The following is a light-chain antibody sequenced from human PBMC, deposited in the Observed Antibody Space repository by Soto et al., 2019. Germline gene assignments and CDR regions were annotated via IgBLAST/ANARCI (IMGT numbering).Light chain of an antibody. V-gene: IGKV3-20*01. CDR3: QQYGTSPWT. Sequence: EIVLTQSPGTLSLSPGERATLSFRASQSVSSTYLASYQQKPGQTPRLLIYGACSRATGIPDRFSGSGSGTDSALTISRLEPEDFAVYYCQQYGTSPWTFGQGTKVDIK. CDR1: QSVSSTY. J-gene: IGKJ1*01. CDR2: GAC.